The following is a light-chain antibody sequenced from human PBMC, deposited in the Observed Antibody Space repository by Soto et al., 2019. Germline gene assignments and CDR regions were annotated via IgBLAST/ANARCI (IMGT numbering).Light chain of an antibody. CDR2: DAS. Sequence: EIVMTQSPATLSVSPGGTATLSCRASQGLGSRLAWYQQKPGQAPRLLIYDASTRATGVPDRFSGSESETELTLTISSLQSEDFAVYYCQHYHGWVKAFGQGTKLEIK. CDR3: QHYHGWVKA. CDR1: QGLGSR. V-gene: IGKV3-15*01. J-gene: IGKJ2*01.